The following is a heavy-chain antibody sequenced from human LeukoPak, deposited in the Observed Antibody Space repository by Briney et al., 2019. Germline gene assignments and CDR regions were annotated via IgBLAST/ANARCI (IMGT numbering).Heavy chain of an antibody. CDR2: IYYSGST. V-gene: IGHV4-39*01. CDR3: ARSTRRGYSGYGRGASFDY. D-gene: IGHD5-12*01. J-gene: IGHJ4*02. Sequence: SETLSLTCTVSGGSISSSSYYWGWIRQPPGKGLEWIGSIYYSGSTYYNPSLKSRVTISVDTSKNQFSLKLSSVTAADTAVYYCARSTRRGYSGYGRGASFDYWGQGTLVTVSS. CDR1: GGSISSSSYY.